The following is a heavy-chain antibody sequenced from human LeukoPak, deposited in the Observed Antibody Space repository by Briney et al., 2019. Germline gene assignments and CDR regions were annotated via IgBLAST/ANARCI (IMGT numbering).Heavy chain of an antibody. Sequence: GGSLRLSCAASGFTFNSYVMSWVRQAPGKGLEWVSSISGYGVTSYYADSVKGRFTISRDNSKNTLYMQGNSLRAEDTAVYYCAKGRTAFYYFDYWGQGTLVTVSS. J-gene: IGHJ4*02. CDR3: AKGRTAFYYFDY. CDR1: GFTFNSYV. CDR2: ISGYGVTS. D-gene: IGHD3-3*02. V-gene: IGHV3-23*01.